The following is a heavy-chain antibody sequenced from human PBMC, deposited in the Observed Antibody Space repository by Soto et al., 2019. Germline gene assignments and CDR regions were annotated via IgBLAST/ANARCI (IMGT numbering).Heavy chain of an antibody. Sequence: QVQLVESGGGVVQPGRSLRLSCAASGFTFSSYGMHWVRQAPGKGLEWVAVISYDGSKKYYADSVKGRFTISRDNSKNTLYLQMNSLRAEDTAVYYCAKTLQDIVVVPAAMSEYYYYGMDVWGQGTTVTVSS. CDR3: AKTLQDIVVVPAAMSEYYYYGMDV. CDR2: ISYDGSKK. V-gene: IGHV3-30*18. D-gene: IGHD2-2*01. J-gene: IGHJ6*02. CDR1: GFTFSSYG.